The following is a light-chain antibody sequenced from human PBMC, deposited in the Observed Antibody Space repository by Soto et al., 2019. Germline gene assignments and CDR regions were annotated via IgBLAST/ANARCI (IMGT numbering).Light chain of an antibody. Sequence: ELVLTQSPGTLSLSPGERATLSCRVSQSISSHSLAWYQHKPGQPPRLLIYAASSRATGVPDRFSGSGSGTDFTLSISRLEPEDFAVYYCQRDNFGQGTKLEIK. CDR1: QSISSHS. CDR3: QRDN. CDR2: AAS. V-gene: IGKV3-20*01. J-gene: IGKJ2*01.